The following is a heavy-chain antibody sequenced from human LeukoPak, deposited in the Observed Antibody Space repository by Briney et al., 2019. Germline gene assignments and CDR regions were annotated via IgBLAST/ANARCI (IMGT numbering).Heavy chain of an antibody. CDR2: INHSGST. V-gene: IGHV4-34*01. J-gene: IGHJ6*02. CDR1: GGPSGGYN. D-gene: IGHD3-10*01. Sequence: SETLSLTCAVYGGPSGGYNWSGFRQPPGRGRRGIGNINHSGSTYYNPSLKSRVTISVDTSKNQFSLKLSSVTAADTAVYYCARDPMVRGVIYYYYGMDVWGQGTTVTVSS. CDR3: ARDPMVRGVIYYYYGMDV.